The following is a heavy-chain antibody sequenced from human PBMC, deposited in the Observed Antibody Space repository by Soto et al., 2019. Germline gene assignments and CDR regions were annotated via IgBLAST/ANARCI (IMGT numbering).Heavy chain of an antibody. Sequence: EVQLVESGGGLVQPGGSLRLSCAASGFTFSSYSMNWVRQAPGKGLEWVSYISSSSSTIYYADSVKGRFTISRDNAKNSLYLQMNSLRAEDTAVYYCARYSCSSFDYWGQGTLVTVSS. V-gene: IGHV3-48*01. CDR1: GFTFSSYS. D-gene: IGHD6-13*01. J-gene: IGHJ4*02. CDR2: ISSSSSTI. CDR3: ARYSCSSFDY.